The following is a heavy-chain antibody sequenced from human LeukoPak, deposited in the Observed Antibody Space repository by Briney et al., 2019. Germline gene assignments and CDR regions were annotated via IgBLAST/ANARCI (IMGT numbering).Heavy chain of an antibody. D-gene: IGHD1-26*01. CDR1: GFTFSSYN. J-gene: IGHJ6*03. CDR3: ARDPYSGTYGDTYYYYMDV. Sequence: GGSLRLSCVASGFTFSSYNMNWVRQAPGKGLEWVSSISSSSRYIYYTDSVKGRFTISRDNAKNTLYLQMNSLRAEDTAVYYCARDPYSGTYGDTYYYYMDVWGKGTTVTISS. V-gene: IGHV3-21*01. CDR2: ISSSSRYI.